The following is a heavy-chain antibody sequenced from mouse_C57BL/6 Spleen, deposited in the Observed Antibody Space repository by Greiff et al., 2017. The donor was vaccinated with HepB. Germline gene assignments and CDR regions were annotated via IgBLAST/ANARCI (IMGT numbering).Heavy chain of an antibody. V-gene: IGHV1-55*01. CDR3: AKEWAYYGSRAMDY. CDR1: GYTFTSYW. Sequence: QVQLQQPGAELVKPGASVKMSCKASGYTFTSYWITWVKQRPGQGLEWLGDIYPGSGSTNNNEKFKSKATLTVDTSSSTAYMQLSSLTSEDSAVYYCAKEWAYYGSRAMDYWGQGTSVTVSS. D-gene: IGHD1-1*01. J-gene: IGHJ4*01. CDR2: IYPGSGST.